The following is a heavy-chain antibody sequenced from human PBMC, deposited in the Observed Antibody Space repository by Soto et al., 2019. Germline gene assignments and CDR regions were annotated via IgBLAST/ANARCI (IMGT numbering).Heavy chain of an antibody. D-gene: IGHD1-26*01. Sequence: ASVKVSCKASGYTFTSYDSNWVRQATGQRLEWMRWMNPNSDNTGYSQKFQGRVTMTRDTSTSTVYMELSSLRSEDTAVYYCARGSGIVGATEAYYYYGMDVWGQGTTVTVSS. J-gene: IGHJ6*02. CDR3: ARGSGIVGATEAYYYYGMDV. V-gene: IGHV1-8*01. CDR1: GYTFTSYD. CDR2: MNPNSDNT.